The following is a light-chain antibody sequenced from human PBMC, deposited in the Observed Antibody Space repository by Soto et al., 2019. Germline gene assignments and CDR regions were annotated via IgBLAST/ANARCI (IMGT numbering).Light chain of an antibody. CDR3: QQYNEWPLT. CDR2: GIS. Sequence: EIVMTQSPATLSVSPGERATLSCRSSQSFGSNLAWYQQKSGQAPRLLMYGISTRAAGTPPRFSASGSGTQFTLIIDSLQSEDFAIYYCQQYNEWPLTFGGGTKVEI. J-gene: IGKJ4*01. CDR1: QSFGSN. V-gene: IGKV3-15*01.